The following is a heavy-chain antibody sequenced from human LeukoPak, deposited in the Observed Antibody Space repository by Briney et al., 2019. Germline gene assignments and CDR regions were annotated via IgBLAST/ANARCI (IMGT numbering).Heavy chain of an antibody. CDR2: IDYSGST. CDR1: GGSITSHY. CDR3: ARGLGGHCTGGSCYLFAY. V-gene: IGHV4-59*11. D-gene: IGHD2-15*01. Sequence: SETLSLTCTVSGGSITSHYWSWIRQPPGKGLEWIGYIDYSGSTNYNPSLKSRVTISVDTSKNQFSLKLRSVTAADTAVYYRARGLGGHCTGGSCYLFAYWGQGTLVTVSS. J-gene: IGHJ4*02.